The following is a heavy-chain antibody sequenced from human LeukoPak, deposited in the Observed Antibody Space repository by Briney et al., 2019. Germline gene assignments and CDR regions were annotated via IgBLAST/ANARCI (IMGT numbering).Heavy chain of an antibody. CDR3: AREVLSFGEAAASYYMDV. CDR2: IYYSERT. CDR1: GGSISSYH. J-gene: IGHJ6*03. D-gene: IGHD3-10*01. Sequence: PTETLSLTCTVSGGSISSYHWSWIPRPPGRGLEWIGYIYYSERTNYNPSRKSRVTISVDACKNQYSLTLSSVTAPDTAVYYCAREVLSFGEAAASYYMDVWGKGTTVTVSS. V-gene: IGHV4-59*01.